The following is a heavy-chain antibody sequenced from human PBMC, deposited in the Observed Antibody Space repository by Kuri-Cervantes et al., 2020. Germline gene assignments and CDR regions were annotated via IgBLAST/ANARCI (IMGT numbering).Heavy chain of an antibody. V-gene: IGHV1-18*01. CDR2: ISVYNGNT. D-gene: IGHD1-1*01. J-gene: IGHJ3*02. CDR3: ARWIQTGTTNDAFDI. CDR1: GGTFNNYA. Sequence: ASVKVSCKASGGTFNNYAISWVRQAPGQGLEWMGWISVYNGNTKYPQKLQGRVTMTTDTSTSTAYMELRSLRSDDTAVYYCARWIQTGTTNDAFDIWGQGTMVTVSS.